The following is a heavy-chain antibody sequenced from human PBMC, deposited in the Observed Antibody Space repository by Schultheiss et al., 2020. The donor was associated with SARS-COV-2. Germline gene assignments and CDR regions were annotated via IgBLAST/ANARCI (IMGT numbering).Heavy chain of an antibody. CDR2: ISAYNGNT. J-gene: IGHJ6*02. CDR3: ARDSDDSSGYYYAGRYYYYYYGMDV. Sequence: ASVKVSCKASGYTFTDYGISWVRQAPGQGLEWMGWISAYNGNTNYAQKLQGRVTMTTDTSTSTAYMELRSLRSDDTAVYYCARDSDDSSGYYYAGRYYYYYYGMDVWGQGTTVTVSS. D-gene: IGHD3-22*01. CDR1: GYTFTDYG. V-gene: IGHV1-18*04.